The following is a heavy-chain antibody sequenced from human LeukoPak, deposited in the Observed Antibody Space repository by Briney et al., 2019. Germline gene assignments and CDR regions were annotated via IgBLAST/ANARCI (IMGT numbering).Heavy chain of an antibody. CDR3: VRAARYYWFDP. CDR1: GDSVSSGSHC. Sequence: PSETLSLTCTVSGDSVSSGSHCWSWIRQPPGKGLEWIGYIYYSGSTNYNPSLKSRVTISIDTSKNQFSLKLSSVTAADTAVYYCVRAARYYWFDPWGQGTLVTVSS. J-gene: IGHJ5*02. CDR2: IYYSGST. D-gene: IGHD1-14*01. V-gene: IGHV4-61*01.